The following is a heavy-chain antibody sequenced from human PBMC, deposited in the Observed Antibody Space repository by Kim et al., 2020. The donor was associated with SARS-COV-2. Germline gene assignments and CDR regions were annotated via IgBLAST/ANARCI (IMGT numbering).Heavy chain of an antibody. CDR3: ARGYSGYDWIFDFDY. Sequence: GGSLRLSCAASGFTFSSYAMHWVRQAPGKGLEWVAVISYDGSNKYYADSVKGRFTISRDNSKNTLYLQMNSLRAEDTAVYYCARGYSGYDWIFDFDYWGQGTLVTVSS. V-gene: IGHV3-30*04. D-gene: IGHD5-12*01. CDR2: ISYDGSNK. J-gene: IGHJ4*02. CDR1: GFTFSSYA.